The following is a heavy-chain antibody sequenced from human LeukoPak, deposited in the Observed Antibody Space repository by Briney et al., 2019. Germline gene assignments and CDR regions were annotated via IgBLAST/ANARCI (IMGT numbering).Heavy chain of an antibody. CDR2: INYSGST. CDR1: GGSISSYY. V-gene: IGHV4-59*12. CDR3: ARGYGYYDSSGYYYFDY. J-gene: IGHJ4*02. D-gene: IGHD3-22*01. Sequence: PSQTLSLTCAVSGGSISSYYWSWIRQSPGKGLEWIGNINYSGSTIYNPSLKSRVTISVDTSKNQFSLKLSSVTATDTAVYYCARGYGYYDSSGYYYFDYWGQGTLVTVSS.